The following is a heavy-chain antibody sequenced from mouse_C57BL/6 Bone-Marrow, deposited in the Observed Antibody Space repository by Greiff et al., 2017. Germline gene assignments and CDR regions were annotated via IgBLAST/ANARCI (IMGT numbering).Heavy chain of an antibody. Sequence: EVKLVESGGGLVQPGGSLKLSCAASGFTFSDYYMYWVRQTPEKRLEWVAYISNGGGSTYYPDTVKGRFTISRDNAKNTLYLQMSRLKSEDTAMYYCARRTYCGSSPWYFDVWGTGTTVTVSS. D-gene: IGHD1-1*01. J-gene: IGHJ1*03. CDR1: GFTFSDYY. CDR2: ISNGGGST. CDR3: ARRTYCGSSPWYFDV. V-gene: IGHV5-12*01.